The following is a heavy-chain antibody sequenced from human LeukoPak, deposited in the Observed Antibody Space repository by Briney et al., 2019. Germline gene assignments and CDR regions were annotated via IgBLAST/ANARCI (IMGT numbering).Heavy chain of an antibody. CDR3: ARLYGSGSYYRD. V-gene: IGHV4-59*08. J-gene: IGHJ4*02. CDR2: IYYSGST. D-gene: IGHD3-10*01. CDR1: GGSISSYY. Sequence: SETLSLTCTVSGGSISSYYWSWIRQPPGEGLEWIGYIYYSGSTNYNPSLKSRVTISVDTSKNQFSLKLSSVTAADTAVYYCARLYGSGSYYRDWGQGTLVTVSS.